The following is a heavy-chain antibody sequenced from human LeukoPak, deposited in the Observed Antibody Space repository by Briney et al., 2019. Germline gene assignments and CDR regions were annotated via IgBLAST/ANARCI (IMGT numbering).Heavy chain of an antibody. CDR1: GFTFSSYA. J-gene: IGHJ1*01. CDR3: ASPHYYGSGGFFHN. D-gene: IGHD3-10*01. CDR2: ISGSGGST. Sequence: PGGSLRLSCAASGFTFSSYAMSWVRQAPGKGLEWVSAISGSGGSTNYAPSVKGRFTISRDNSKHTLYLQMNSLRAEDTAVYYCASPHYYGSGGFFHNWGQGTLVAVSS. V-gene: IGHV3-23*01.